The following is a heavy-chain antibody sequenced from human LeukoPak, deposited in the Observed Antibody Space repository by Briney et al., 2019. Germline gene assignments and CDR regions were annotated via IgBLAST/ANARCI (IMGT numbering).Heavy chain of an antibody. V-gene: IGHV4-30-4*01. CDR1: GGSISGTDYY. J-gene: IGHJ4*02. Sequence: SETLSLTCTVSGGSISGTDYYWSWIRQPPGKGLEWIGYIYYSGSTYYNPSLKSRVSISVDTSKNQFSLKLSSVTAADTAVYYCARAFRVPTSAKIFDYWGQGTLVTVSS. CDR3: ARAFRVPTSAKIFDY. CDR2: IYYSGST. D-gene: IGHD1-26*01.